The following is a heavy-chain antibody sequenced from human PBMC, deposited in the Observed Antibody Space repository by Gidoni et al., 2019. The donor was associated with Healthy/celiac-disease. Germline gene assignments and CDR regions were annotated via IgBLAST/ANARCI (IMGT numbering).Heavy chain of an antibody. V-gene: IGHV3-30*18. CDR3: AKNSSQSFWSGYYTGLYYYYYMDV. J-gene: IGHJ6*03. Sequence: QVQLLESGGGVVQPGRSLRLSCAAPGFTFSSYGMLRVRPTPGKGLEWVEVISYDGCNTYYADSVKGRFTISRDNSKNTVYRQMNSLRAEDTAVYYCAKNSSQSFWSGYYTGLYYYYYMDVWGKGTTVTVSS. CDR2: ISYDGCNT. CDR1: GFTFSSYG. D-gene: IGHD3-3*01.